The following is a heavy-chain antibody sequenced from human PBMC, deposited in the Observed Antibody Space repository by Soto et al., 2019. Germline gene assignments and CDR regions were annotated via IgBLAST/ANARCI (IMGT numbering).Heavy chain of an antibody. CDR3: PTETYDYSNWFDP. V-gene: IGHV3-15*01. CDR1: GFTFSNAW. Sequence: GGSLRLSCAASGFTFSNAWMSWVRQAPGKGLEWVGRIKSKTDGGTTDYAAPVKGRFTISRDDSKNPLYLQMNSLKTEDTAVYYCPTETYDYSNWFDPWGQGTLVTVSS. CDR2: IKSKTDGGTT. D-gene: IGHD4-4*01. J-gene: IGHJ5*02.